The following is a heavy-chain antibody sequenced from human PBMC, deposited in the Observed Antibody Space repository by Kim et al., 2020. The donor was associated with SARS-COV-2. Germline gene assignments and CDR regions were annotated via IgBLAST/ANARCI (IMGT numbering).Heavy chain of an antibody. CDR2: INRSGST. V-gene: IGHV4-4*07. J-gene: IGHJ4*02. Sequence: SETLSLTCSVSGGSMSSYYWSWIRRPAGKGLEWIGRINRSGSTNYNPSLKSRITMSVDTSRNQFSLKLSSVTAADPAVYYCARTVVPDVSGAFDYWGQGTLVTVSS. CDR3: ARTVVPDVSGAFDY. D-gene: IGHD2-2*01. CDR1: GGSMSSYY.